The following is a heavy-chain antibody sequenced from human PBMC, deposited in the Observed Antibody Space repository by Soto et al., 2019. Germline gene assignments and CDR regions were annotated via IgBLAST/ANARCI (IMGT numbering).Heavy chain of an antibody. J-gene: IGHJ5*02. V-gene: IGHV4-34*01. CDR1: GGSFSGYY. CDR2: INHSGST. CDR3: ARGSYYYDTRPLNNWFDP. D-gene: IGHD3-22*01. Sequence: RSETLSLTCAVYGGSFSGYYWSWIRQPPVKVLEWIGEINHSGSTNYNPSLKSRHTISVDTSKNQFSLKLSSVTAADTAVYYSARGSYYYDTRPLNNWFDPWGQGTLVTVS.